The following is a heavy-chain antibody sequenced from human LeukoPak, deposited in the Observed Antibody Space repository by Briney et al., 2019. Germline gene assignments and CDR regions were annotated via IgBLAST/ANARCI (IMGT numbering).Heavy chain of an antibody. J-gene: IGHJ4*02. CDR1: GGTFSSYA. CDR3: ARDIGSGWLVFDY. CDR2: IIPIFGTA. D-gene: IGHD6-19*01. V-gene: IGHV1-69*05. Sequence: SVKVSCKASGGTFSSYAISWVRQAPGQGLEWMGGIIPIFGTANYAQKLQGRVTMTTDTSTSTAYMELRSLRSDDTAVYYCARDIGSGWLVFDYWGQGTLVTVSS.